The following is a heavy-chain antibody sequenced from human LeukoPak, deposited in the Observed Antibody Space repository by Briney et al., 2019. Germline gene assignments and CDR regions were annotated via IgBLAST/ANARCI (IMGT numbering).Heavy chain of an antibody. V-gene: IGHV3-9*01. D-gene: IGHD2-8*02. CDR3: TTGGAVLAVLRGWFDP. CDR2: ISWNSGSI. CDR1: GFTFDDYA. Sequence: GGSLRLSCAASGFTFDDYAMHWVRQAPGKGLEWVSGISWNSGSIGYADSVKGRFTISRDNSKNSLYLQMNSLRTEDTALYYCTTGGAVLAVLRGWFDPWGQGALVTVSS. J-gene: IGHJ5*02.